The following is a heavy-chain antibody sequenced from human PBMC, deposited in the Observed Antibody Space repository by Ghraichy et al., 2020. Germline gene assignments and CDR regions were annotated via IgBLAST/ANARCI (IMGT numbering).Heavy chain of an antibody. Sequence: SETLSLTCTVSGGSISSGGYYWSWIRQHPGKGLEWIGYIYYSGSTYYNPSLKSRVTISVDTSKNQFSLKLSSVTAADTAVYYCARGGGYYYDSSGYNLNANWFDPWGQGTLVTVSS. J-gene: IGHJ5*02. CDR2: IYYSGST. CDR1: GGSISSGGYY. CDR3: ARGGGYYYDSSGYNLNANWFDP. V-gene: IGHV4-31*03. D-gene: IGHD3-22*01.